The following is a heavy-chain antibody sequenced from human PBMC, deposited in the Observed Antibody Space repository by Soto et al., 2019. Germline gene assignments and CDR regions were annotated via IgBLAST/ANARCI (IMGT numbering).Heavy chain of an antibody. J-gene: IGHJ6*02. D-gene: IGHD4-4*01. V-gene: IGHV3-30-3*01. Sequence: PGGSLRLSCAASGFTFSSYAMHWVRQAPGKGLEWVAVISYDGSNKYYADSVKGRFTISRDNSKNTLYLQMNSLRAEDTAVYYCARDGDFTVTPLYYYYGMDVWGQGTTVTVSS. CDR2: ISYDGSNK. CDR3: ARDGDFTVTPLYYYYGMDV. CDR1: GFTFSSYA.